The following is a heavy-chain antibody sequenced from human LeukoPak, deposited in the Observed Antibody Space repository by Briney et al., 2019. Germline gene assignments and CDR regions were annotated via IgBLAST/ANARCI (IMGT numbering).Heavy chain of an antibody. CDR2: IRYDGSNK. Sequence: GGSLRLSCAASGFTFSSCGMHWVRQAPGKGLEWVAFIRYDGSNKYYADSVKGRFTISRDNSKNTLYLQMNSLRAEDTAVYYCAKDGKNYDFWSGYYTYYYYYYYMDVWGKGTTVTVSS. V-gene: IGHV3-30*02. CDR1: GFTFSSCG. J-gene: IGHJ6*03. D-gene: IGHD3-3*01. CDR3: AKDGKNYDFWSGYYTYYYYYYYMDV.